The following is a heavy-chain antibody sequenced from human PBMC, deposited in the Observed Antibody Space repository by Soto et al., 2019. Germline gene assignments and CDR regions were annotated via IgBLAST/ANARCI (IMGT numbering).Heavy chain of an antibody. CDR1: RFTFSSYA. J-gene: IGHJ4*02. V-gene: IGHV3-23*01. Sequence: EEPLLESGGGLVQPGGSLRLSCAATRFTFSSYAMNWVRQGPGKRLEWVSVISGSGGSTYYADSVKGRFTISRDNSKNTLYLQMTSLGAEDTALYYCTKRGTGTDFDSSGQGTLVTVSS. CDR2: ISGSGGST. D-gene: IGHD1-7*01. CDR3: TKRGTGTDFDS.